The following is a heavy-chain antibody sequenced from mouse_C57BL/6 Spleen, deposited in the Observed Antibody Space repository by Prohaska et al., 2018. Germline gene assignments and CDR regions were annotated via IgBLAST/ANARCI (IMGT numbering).Heavy chain of an antibody. CDR3: ARAYYSNSAWFAY. Sequence: QVQLQQPGAELVKPGASVKLSCKASGYTFTSYWMHWVKQRPGQGLEWIEMIHPNSGSTNYNEKFKSKATLTVDKSSSTAYMQLSSLTSEDSAVYYCARAYYSNSAWFAYWGQGTLVTVSA. CDR1: GYTFTSYW. J-gene: IGHJ3*01. V-gene: IGHV1-64*01. CDR2: IHPNSGST. D-gene: IGHD2-5*01.